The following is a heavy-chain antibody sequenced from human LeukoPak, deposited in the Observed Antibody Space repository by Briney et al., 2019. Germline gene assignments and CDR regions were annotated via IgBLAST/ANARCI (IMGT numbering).Heavy chain of an antibody. D-gene: IGHD2-2*01. CDR3: AGSRKGKSLVSAAP. V-gene: IGHV4-59*01. CDR1: GFTFSSYS. Sequence: GSLRLSCAASGFTFSSYSMNWVRQVPGKGLEWIGYIYYSGSTNYNPSLKSRVTISVDTSKNQFSLKLSSVTAADTAVYYCAGSRKGKSLVSAAPWGQGTLVTVSS. J-gene: IGHJ5*02. CDR2: IYYSGST.